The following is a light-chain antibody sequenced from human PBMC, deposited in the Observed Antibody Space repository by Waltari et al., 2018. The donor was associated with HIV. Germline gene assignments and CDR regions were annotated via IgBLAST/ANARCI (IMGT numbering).Light chain of an antibody. J-gene: IGLJ1*01. Sequence: SSELTQPPSVSVSPGQTDRITCSGDASPKPYTHWFQPKPGQAPVVVIHKNTERPSGIPERFSASRSGTTVTLTITGVQTDDEADYYCLSADRSGTYVFGPGTTVTVL. CDR2: KNT. CDR1: ASPKPY. CDR3: LSADRSGTYV. V-gene: IGLV3-25*03.